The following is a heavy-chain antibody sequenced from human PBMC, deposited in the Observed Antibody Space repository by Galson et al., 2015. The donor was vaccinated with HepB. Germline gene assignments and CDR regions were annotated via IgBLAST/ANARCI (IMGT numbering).Heavy chain of an antibody. CDR2: IYYSGST. Sequence: TLSLTCTVSGGSISSGGYYWSWIRQHPGKGLEWIGYIYYSGSTYYNPSLKSRVTISVDTSKNQFSLKLSSVTAADTAVYYCARAPVRQWELGWFDPWGQGTLVTVSS. V-gene: IGHV4-31*03. CDR3: ARAPVRQWELGWFDP. D-gene: IGHD1-26*01. J-gene: IGHJ5*02. CDR1: GGSISSGGYY.